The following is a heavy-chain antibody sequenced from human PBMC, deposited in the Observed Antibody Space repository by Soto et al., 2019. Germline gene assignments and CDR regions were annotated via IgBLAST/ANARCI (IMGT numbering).Heavy chain of an antibody. CDR3: ARGDNFYDSSGYYY. Sequence: QVQLVGSGGGVVQPGRSLRLSCVASGFTFSNYAMHWVRQTPGKGLEWVAVMSHDGTNQYYEDSVKGRFTISRDNSKNTLYLQMNSLRAEDKAVYYCARGDNFYDSSGYYYWGQGTLVTVSS. CDR1: GFTFSNYA. J-gene: IGHJ4*02. CDR2: MSHDGTNQ. V-gene: IGHV3-30-3*01. D-gene: IGHD3-22*01.